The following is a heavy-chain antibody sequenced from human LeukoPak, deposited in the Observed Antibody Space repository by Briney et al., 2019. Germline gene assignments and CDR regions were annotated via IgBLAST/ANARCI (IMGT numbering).Heavy chain of an antibody. Sequence: GQSLTLTCATSGVTFSSNATNWVRQAQGKALDWVSSINSSGGSTYYADSVKGRFTISRDNSKNTLYLQMNTVRAEDTAVYYCAKGPMTKLDPWGQGTLVTVSS. D-gene: IGHD4-11*01. CDR3: AKGPMTKLDP. CDR2: INSSGGST. V-gene: IGHV3-23*01. J-gene: IGHJ5*02. CDR1: GVTFSSNA.